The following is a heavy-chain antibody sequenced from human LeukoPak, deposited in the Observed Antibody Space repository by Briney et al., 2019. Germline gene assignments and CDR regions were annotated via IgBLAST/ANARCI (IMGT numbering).Heavy chain of an antibody. CDR1: GYTFTSYD. J-gene: IGHJ4*02. V-gene: IGHV1-8*01. D-gene: IGHD6-13*01. Sequence: ASVKVSCKASGYTFTSYDINWVRQATGQGLEWMGWMNPNSGNTGYAQKFQGRVTMTRNTSISTAYMELSSLRSEGTAVYYCARGKYSSSWYSNRNFDYWGQGTLVTVSS. CDR2: MNPNSGNT. CDR3: ARGKYSSSWYSNRNFDY.